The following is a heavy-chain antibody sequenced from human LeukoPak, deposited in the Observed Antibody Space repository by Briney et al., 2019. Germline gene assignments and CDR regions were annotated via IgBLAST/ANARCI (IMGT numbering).Heavy chain of an antibody. J-gene: IGHJ6*03. V-gene: IGHV3-23*01. CDR1: GFTFSSYA. D-gene: IGHD1-7*01. CDR2: ISGSGGST. Sequence: PGGSLRLSCAAFGFTFSSYAMTWVRQAPGKGLEWVSAISGSGGSTYYADSVKGRFTISRDNSKNTLFLQMNSLRAEDTAVYYCAKRRGLELLYYYYMDVWGKGTTVTVSS. CDR3: AKRRGLELLYYYYMDV.